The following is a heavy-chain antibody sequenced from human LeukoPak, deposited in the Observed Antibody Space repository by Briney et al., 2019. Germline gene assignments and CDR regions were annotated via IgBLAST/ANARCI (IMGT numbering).Heavy chain of an antibody. V-gene: IGHV3-74*01. Sequence: GGSLRLSCAGSGFTLSSNWMHWVRHGPGKGLVWVSRIYSDGSRTNYADSVKGRFTISGDNAKNTLYLQMNSLRAEDTAVYYCARSGRGGAFDIWGQGTMVTVSS. CDR1: GFTLSSNW. J-gene: IGHJ3*02. D-gene: IGHD1-26*01. CDR2: IYSDGSRT. CDR3: ARSGRGGAFDI.